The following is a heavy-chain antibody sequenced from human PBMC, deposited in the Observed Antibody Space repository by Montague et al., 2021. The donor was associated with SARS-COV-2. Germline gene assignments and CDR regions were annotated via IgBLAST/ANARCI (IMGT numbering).Heavy chain of an antibody. CDR3: AREGYQVLWTDEYYYGMDA. CDR2: INHSGST. V-gene: IGHV4-34*01. D-gene: IGHD2-2*01. CDR1: GGSVRGYY. J-gene: IGHJ6*02. Sequence: SETLSLTCTVSGGSVRGYYWSWIRQPPGKGLEWIGEINHSGSTNYNPSLKSRVTISVDTSKNQFSLKLSSVTAADTAVYYCAREGYQVLWTDEYYYGMDAWGQGTPVTVSS.